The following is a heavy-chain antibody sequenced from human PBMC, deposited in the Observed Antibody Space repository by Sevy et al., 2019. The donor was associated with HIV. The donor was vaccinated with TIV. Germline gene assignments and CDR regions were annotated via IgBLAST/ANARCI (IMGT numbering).Heavy chain of an antibody. Sequence: GGSLRLSCAASGFTFSSYWMSWVRQAPGKGLEWVANIKQGGSEKYYEDSVKGRFTISRDNARNSLYLQMNSLRAEDTAVYYCARGGDDGAFDIWGQGTMVTVSS. CDR1: GFTFSSYW. V-gene: IGHV3-7*01. J-gene: IGHJ3*02. CDR3: ARGGDDGAFDI. CDR2: IKQGGSEK. D-gene: IGHD2-21*02.